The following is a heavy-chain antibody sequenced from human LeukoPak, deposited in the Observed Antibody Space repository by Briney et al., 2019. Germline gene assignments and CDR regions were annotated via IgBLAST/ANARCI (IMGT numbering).Heavy chain of an antibody. V-gene: IGHV3-23*01. CDR2: ISGSGGST. J-gene: IGHJ4*02. CDR3: ANLMYDYVRGSYRFPSLDGDY. D-gene: IGHD3-16*02. Sequence: GGSLRLSCAASGFTFSSYAMSWVRQAPGKGLEWVSAISGSGGSTYYADSVKGRFTISRDNSKNTLYLQMNSLRAEDTAVYYCANLMYDYVRGSYRFPSLDGDYWGQGTLVTVSS. CDR1: GFTFSSYA.